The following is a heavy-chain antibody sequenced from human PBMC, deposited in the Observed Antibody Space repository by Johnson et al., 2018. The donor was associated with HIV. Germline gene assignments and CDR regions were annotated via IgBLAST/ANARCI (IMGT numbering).Heavy chain of an antibody. CDR3: ARVSMLFIAADAFDI. CDR1: GFTFSDYY. D-gene: IGHD2-21*01. J-gene: IGHJ3*02. Sequence: QVQLVESGGGLVKPGGSLRLSCAASGFTFSDYYMSWIRQAPGKGLEWVSYISSGGSSIYYADSVKGRFTISRDNAKKSMYLQMNSLGAEDTAVYYCARVSMLFIAADAFDIWGQGTMVTVSS. CDR2: ISSGGSSI. V-gene: IGHV3-11*04.